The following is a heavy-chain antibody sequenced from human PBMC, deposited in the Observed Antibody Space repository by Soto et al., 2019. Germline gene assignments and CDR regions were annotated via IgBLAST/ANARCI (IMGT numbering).Heavy chain of an antibody. CDR1: GFTFSSYA. D-gene: IGHD3-10*01. V-gene: IGHV3-23*01. J-gene: IGHJ6*02. CDR2: ISGSGGST. Sequence: EVQLLESGGGLVQPGGSLRLSCAASGFTFSSYAMSWVRQAPGKGLEWVSAISGSGGSTYYADSVKGRFTISRDNSKNTLYLQINSLRAEDTAVYYCAKDYYGSSYYYYGMDVWGQGTTVTVSS. CDR3: AKDYYGSSYYYYGMDV.